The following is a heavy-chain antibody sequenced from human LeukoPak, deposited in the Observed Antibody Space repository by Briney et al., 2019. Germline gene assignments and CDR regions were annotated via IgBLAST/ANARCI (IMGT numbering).Heavy chain of an antibody. D-gene: IGHD1-26*01. CDR2: IYYSGST. CDR3: AKNSGSYRFGFDI. J-gene: IGHJ3*02. CDR1: VGSISSSSYY. Sequence: SETLSLTCTVSVGSISSSSYYWGWIRQPPGKGLEWIGSIYYSGSTYYNPSLKSRVTISVDTSKNQFSLKLSSVTAADTAVYYCAKNSGSYRFGFDIWGQGTMVTVSS. V-gene: IGHV4-39*01.